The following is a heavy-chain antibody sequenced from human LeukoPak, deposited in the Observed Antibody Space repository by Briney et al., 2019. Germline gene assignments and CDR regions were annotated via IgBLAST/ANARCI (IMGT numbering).Heavy chain of an antibody. CDR2: FAYSGTT. Sequence: SETLSLTCTVSDGSISRHYWSWIRQPPGKGLEWSGDFAYSGTTSYNASLKSRVTISVDTSKNQFSLTLTSVTAAGTAVYYCARPHISGWYGVYDICGQGTMVTVSS. CDR3: ARPHISGWYGVYDI. J-gene: IGHJ3*02. CDR1: DGSISRHY. D-gene: IGHD6-19*01. V-gene: IGHV4-59*08.